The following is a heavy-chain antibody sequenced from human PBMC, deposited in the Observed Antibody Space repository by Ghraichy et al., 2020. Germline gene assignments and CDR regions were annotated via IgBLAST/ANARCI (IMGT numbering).Heavy chain of an antibody. CDR3: ARDLGGYCSSTSCYDRDYYYYYGMDV. D-gene: IGHD2-2*03. V-gene: IGHV1-18*04. CDR2: ISAYNGNT. CDR1: GYTFTSYG. Sequence: ASVKVSCKASGYTFTSYGISWVRQAPGQGLEWMGWISAYNGNTNYAQKLQGRVTMTTDTSTSTAYMELRSLRSDDTAVYYCARDLGGYCSSTSCYDRDYYYYYGMDVWGQGTTVTVSS. J-gene: IGHJ6*02.